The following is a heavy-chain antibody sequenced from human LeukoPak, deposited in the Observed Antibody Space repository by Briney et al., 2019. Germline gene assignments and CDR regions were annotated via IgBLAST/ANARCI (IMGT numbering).Heavy chain of an antibody. J-gene: IGHJ2*01. CDR2: IRGSGGST. D-gene: IGHD1-7*01. CDR1: GFTFSSYA. V-gene: IGHV3-23*01. CDR3: AKEGGTTGTTLAFFDL. Sequence: GGSLRLSCAASGFTFSSYAMSWVRQAPGKGLEWVSAIRGSGGSTYYADSVKGRFTLSRDNSKNALYLQINSLRAEDTAIYYCAKEGGTTGTTLAFFDLWGRGTLVTVSS.